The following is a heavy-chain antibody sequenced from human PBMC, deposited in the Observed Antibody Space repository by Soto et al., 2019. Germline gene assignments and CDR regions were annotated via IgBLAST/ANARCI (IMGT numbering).Heavy chain of an antibody. CDR3: ARSMVADAFDI. V-gene: IGHV4-61*01. J-gene: IGHJ3*02. Sequence: SETLSLTCSVSGGSVSSGIYYWNWIRQPPGKGLEWIGYIYYTGSTNYNPSLKSRVTISVDTSKNQFSLKLNSVTAADTAVYYCARSMVADAFDIWGQGTMVTVSS. CDR2: IYYTGST. D-gene: IGHD2-15*01. CDR1: GGSVSSGIYY.